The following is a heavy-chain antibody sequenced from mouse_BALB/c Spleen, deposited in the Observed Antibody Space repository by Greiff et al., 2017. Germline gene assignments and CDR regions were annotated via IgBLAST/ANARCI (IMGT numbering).Heavy chain of an antibody. J-gene: IGHJ2*01. CDR2: INPYNDGT. V-gene: IGHV1-14*01. CDR3: ARLRYGGY. CDR1: GYTFTSYV. Sequence: EVQLQQSGPELVKPGASVKMSCKASGYTFTSYVMHWVKQKPGQGLEWIGYINPYNDGTKYHEKFKGKATLTSDKSSSTAYMELSRLTSEDSAVYYCARLRYGGYWGQGTTLTVSA. D-gene: IGHD1-1*02.